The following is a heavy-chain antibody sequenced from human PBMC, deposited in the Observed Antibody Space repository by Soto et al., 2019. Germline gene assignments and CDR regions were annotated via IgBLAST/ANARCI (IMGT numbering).Heavy chain of an antibody. V-gene: IGHV3-23*01. J-gene: IGHJ4*02. CDR3: AKDVMGATRD. CDR1: RFTFSSFS. Sequence: GGLALSWPASRFTFSSFSLIWVRQAPGKGLEWVSSICATGDDTYYADSVKGRFTISRDNYNNMVFLQMNGLGAEDTAIHYCAKDVMGATRDWAQGTLVTVPP. CDR2: ICATGDDT. D-gene: IGHD1-26*01.